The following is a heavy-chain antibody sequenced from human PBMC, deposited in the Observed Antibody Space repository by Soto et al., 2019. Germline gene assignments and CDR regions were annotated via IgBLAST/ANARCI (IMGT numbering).Heavy chain of an antibody. V-gene: IGHV3-23*01. J-gene: IGHJ5*02. CDR3: AEGGYYPKNWFDP. Sequence: GGSLRLSCAASGFTFSSYAMSWVRQAPGKGLEWVSAISGSGGSTYYVDSVKGRFTISRDNSKNTLYLQMNSLRAEDTAVYYCAEGGYYPKNWFDPWGQGTLVTVSS. CDR2: ISGSGGST. CDR1: GFTFSSYA. D-gene: IGHD3-22*01.